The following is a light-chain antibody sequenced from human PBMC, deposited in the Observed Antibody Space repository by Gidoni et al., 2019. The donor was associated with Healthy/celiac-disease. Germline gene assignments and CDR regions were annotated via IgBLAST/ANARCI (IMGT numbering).Light chain of an antibody. CDR1: QSVSSSY. CDR3: QQYGSSPLT. J-gene: IGKJ5*01. V-gene: IGKV3-20*01. Sequence: EIVLTQSPGTLSLSPGERATLSCRASQSVSSSYLAWYQQKPGQAPRLLIYGASSRATGIPDRFSGSGSGTDFTLTISRLGPEDFAVYYCQQYGSSPLTFGHGTRLEIK. CDR2: GAS.